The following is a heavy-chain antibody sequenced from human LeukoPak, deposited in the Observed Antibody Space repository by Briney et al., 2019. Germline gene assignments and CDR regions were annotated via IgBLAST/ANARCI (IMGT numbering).Heavy chain of an antibody. V-gene: IGHV1-69*06. CDR2: IIPIFGTA. CDR3: ASRFGGNIDWNDAYYYYYYYMDV. J-gene: IGHJ6*03. Sequence: GASVKVSCKASGGTFSSYAISWVRQAPGQELEWMGGIIPIFGTANYAQKFQGRVTITADKSTSTAYMELSSLRSEDTAVYYCASRFGGNIDWNDAYYYYYYYMDVWGKGTTVTVSS. D-gene: IGHD1-1*01. CDR1: GGTFSSYA.